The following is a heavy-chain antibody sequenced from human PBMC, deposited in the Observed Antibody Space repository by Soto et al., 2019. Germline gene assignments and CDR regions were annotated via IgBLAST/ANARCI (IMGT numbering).Heavy chain of an antibody. J-gene: IGHJ4*02. Sequence: EVQLVESGGDLVQPGGSLRLSCAASGFTISDHYMDWVRQAPVKGLEWVGRSRNKASGYTTEYAASGKGRFTISRDDSKNSLYLQMNSLTTEDMALYFCATADSSGYFSFWGQGALVTVSS. D-gene: IGHD3-22*01. CDR3: ATADSSGYFSF. V-gene: IGHV3-72*01. CDR1: GFTISDHY. CDR2: SRNKASGYTT.